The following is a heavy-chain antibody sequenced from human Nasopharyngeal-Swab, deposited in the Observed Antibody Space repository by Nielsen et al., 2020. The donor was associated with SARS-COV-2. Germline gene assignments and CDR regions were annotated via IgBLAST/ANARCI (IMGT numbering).Heavy chain of an antibody. CDR3: ARDRFSYYYDSSGYFDAFDI. Sequence: ASVKGSCEASGYTFTNYDMNWVRQAPGQGLEWMGWINTNTGNPTYAQGFTGRFVFSLDTSVSTAYLQISSLKAEDTAVYYCARDRFSYYYDSSGYFDAFDIWGQGTMVTVSS. J-gene: IGHJ3*02. CDR1: GYTFTNYD. V-gene: IGHV7-4-1*02. CDR2: INTNTGNP. D-gene: IGHD3-22*01.